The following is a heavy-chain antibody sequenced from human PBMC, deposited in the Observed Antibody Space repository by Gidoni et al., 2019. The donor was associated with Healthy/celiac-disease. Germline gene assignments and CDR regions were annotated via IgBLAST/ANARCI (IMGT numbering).Heavy chain of an antibody. D-gene: IGHD3-16*02. Sequence: QVQLVQSGAEVKKPGASVKVSCKASGYTFTSYDINWVRKATGQGLEWMGWMNPNSGNTGYAQKFQGRVTMTRNTSISTSYMELSSLRSEDTAVYYCARGGSVRKRPYRINDYWGQGTLVTVSS. J-gene: IGHJ4*02. CDR3: ARGGSVRKRPYRINDY. V-gene: IGHV1-8*01. CDR1: GYTFTSYD. CDR2: MNPNSGNT.